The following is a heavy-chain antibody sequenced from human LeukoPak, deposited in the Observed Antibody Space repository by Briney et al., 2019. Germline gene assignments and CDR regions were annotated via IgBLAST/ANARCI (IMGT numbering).Heavy chain of an antibody. CDR2: ISSSSSYI. CDR1: GFTFSSYS. Sequence: GGSLRLSCAASGFTFSSYSMNWVRQAPGKGLEWVSSISSSSSYIYYADSVKGRLTISRDNAKNSLYLQMNSLRAEDTAVYYCAREVVVAATCMDYWGQGTLVTVSS. D-gene: IGHD2-15*01. J-gene: IGHJ4*02. V-gene: IGHV3-21*01. CDR3: AREVVVAATCMDY.